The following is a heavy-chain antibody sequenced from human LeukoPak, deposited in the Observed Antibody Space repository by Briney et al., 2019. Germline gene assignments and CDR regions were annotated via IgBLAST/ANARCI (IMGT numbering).Heavy chain of an antibody. V-gene: IGHV3-74*01. CDR3: ARGGATNNWYPGYFDY. D-gene: IGHD1-1*01. Sequence: GGSLRLSCAASGLTFSNYWMHWVRQAPGKGPVWVSRIKSDGSSTRFADSVQGRFTISRDNGKNTLYLQMDSLRAEDTAVYYCARGGATNNWYPGYFDYWGQGALVTVSS. CDR2: IKSDGSST. CDR1: GLTFSNYW. J-gene: IGHJ4*02.